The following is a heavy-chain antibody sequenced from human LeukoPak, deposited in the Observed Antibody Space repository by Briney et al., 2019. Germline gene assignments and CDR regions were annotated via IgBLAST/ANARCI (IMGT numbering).Heavy chain of an antibody. D-gene: IGHD3-10*01. V-gene: IGHV1-69*04. CDR2: IIPILGIA. CDR1: GGTFSSYA. Sequence: ASVKVSCKASGGTFSSYAISWVRQAPGQGLEWMGRIIPILGIANYAQKFRGRVTITADKSTSTAYMELSSLRSEDTAVYYCARDAKTYYYGSGSYRGAFDIWGQGTMVTVSS. J-gene: IGHJ3*02. CDR3: ARDAKTYYYGSGSYRGAFDI.